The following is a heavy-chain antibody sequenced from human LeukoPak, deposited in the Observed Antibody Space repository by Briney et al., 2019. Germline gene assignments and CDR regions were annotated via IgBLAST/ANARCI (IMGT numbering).Heavy chain of an antibody. D-gene: IGHD3/OR15-3a*01. V-gene: IGHV3-48*02. CDR3: AREQVPLGTGIDY. Sequence: GGSLRLSCAASGFSFNSHSMNWVRQAPGQGLEWVSYISSGSSTIYYADSVKGRFTISRDNAKNSLYLQMSSLRDEGTAVYYCAREQVPLGTGIDYWGQGTLVTVSS. CDR1: GFSFNSHS. CDR2: ISSGSSTI. J-gene: IGHJ4*02.